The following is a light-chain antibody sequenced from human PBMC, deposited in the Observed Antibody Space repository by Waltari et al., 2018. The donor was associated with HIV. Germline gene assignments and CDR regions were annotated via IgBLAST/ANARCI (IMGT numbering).Light chain of an antibody. CDR2: EDS. Sequence: SYELTQPALVPVSPGHKARLTCSGDALSTIYDYRYQQKSGQAPVLVVYEDSKRPSGIPERFSGSTSGTVATLTISGAQVEDEADFYCYSTDSSDKHGVFGGGTKLTVL. CDR1: ALSTIY. J-gene: IGLJ2*01. V-gene: IGLV3-10*01. CDR3: YSTDSSDKHGV.